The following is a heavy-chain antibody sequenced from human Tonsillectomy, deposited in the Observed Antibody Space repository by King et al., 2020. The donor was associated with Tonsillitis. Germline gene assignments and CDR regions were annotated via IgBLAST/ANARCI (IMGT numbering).Heavy chain of an antibody. CDR1: GYTFTNYA. J-gene: IGHJ4*02. V-gene: IGHV1-3*01. Sequence: QLVQSGAEVKEPGASVKVSCKTSGYTFTNYAINWVRQAPGQRLEWMGWINVGNGNTKYSQKFQGRVTFTRDTSASKTYMELSSLRSEDTAVYFCARGTFAAPSLDSFDYWGQGTLVTVSS. D-gene: IGHD3-10*01. CDR2: INVGNGNT. CDR3: ARGTFAAPSLDSFDY.